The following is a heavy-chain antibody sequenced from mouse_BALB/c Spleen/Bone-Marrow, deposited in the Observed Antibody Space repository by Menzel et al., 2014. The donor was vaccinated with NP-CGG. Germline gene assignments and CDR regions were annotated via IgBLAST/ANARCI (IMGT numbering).Heavy chain of an antibody. CDR3: ASGSSSFAY. CDR1: GYAFSSSW. CDR2: IYPGDGDT. V-gene: IGHV1-82*01. J-gene: IGHJ3*01. Sequence: VQLQQSGPELVKPGASVKISCKASGYAFSSSWVNWVKQRPGQGLEWIGRIYPGDGDTNYNGKFKGKATLTADKSSSTAYMQLSSLTSVDSAVYFCASGSSSFAYWGQGTLVTVSA. D-gene: IGHD1-1*01.